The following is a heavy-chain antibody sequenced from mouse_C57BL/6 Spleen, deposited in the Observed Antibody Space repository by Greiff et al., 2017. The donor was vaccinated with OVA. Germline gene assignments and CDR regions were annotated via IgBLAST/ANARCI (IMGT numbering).Heavy chain of an antibody. V-gene: IGHV1-61*01. Sequence: VKLQQPGAELVRPGSSVKLSCKASGYTFTSYWMDWVKQRPGQGLEWIGNIYPSDSETHYNQKFKDKATLTVDKSSSTAYMQLSSLTSEDSAVYYCARGNYYGSRHFDYWGQGTTLTVSS. CDR2: IYPSDSET. CDR1: GYTFTSYW. J-gene: IGHJ2*01. CDR3: ARGNYYGSRHFDY. D-gene: IGHD1-1*01.